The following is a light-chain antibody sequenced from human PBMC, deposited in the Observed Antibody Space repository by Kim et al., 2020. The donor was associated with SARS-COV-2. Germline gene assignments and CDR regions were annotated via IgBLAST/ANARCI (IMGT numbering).Light chain of an antibody. CDR3: QQYGSSSGLT. J-gene: IGKJ4*01. CDR2: GAS. CDR1: QSVSSSY. Sequence: PGERADLSCRASQSVSSSYLAWYQQKPGQAPRLLIYGASSRATGIPDRFSGSGSGTDFTLTISRLEPEDFAVYYCQQYGSSSGLTFGGGTKVDIK. V-gene: IGKV3-20*01.